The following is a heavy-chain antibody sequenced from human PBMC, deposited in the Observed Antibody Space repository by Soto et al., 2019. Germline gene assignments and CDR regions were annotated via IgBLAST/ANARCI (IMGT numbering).Heavy chain of an antibody. CDR2: ISYDGNKR. D-gene: IGHD2-15*01. CDR3: AKDRRIAYYYMDV. V-gene: IGHV3-30*18. Sequence: QVQLVESGGGVVHPEGSLTLPCAASGFIFRNFGMHWVRQAPGKGLEWLAVISYDGNKRYYSDSVKGRFTISRDNSDNTLYLQMNTLKADDTAVYFCAKDRRIAYYYMDVWGRGSTVTVSS. J-gene: IGHJ6*03. CDR1: GFIFRNFG.